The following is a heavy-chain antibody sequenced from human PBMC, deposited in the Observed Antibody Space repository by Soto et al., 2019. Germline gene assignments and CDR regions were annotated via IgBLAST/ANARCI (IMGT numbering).Heavy chain of an antibody. D-gene: IGHD3-22*01. CDR1: GGSISSSSYY. J-gene: IGHJ6*02. Sequence: PPETLSLTCTVSGGSISSSSYYWGWIRQPPGKGLEWIGSIYYSGSTYYNPSLKSRVTISVDTSKNQFSLKLSSVTAADTAVYYCARQDSSGSLYYYYGMDVWGQGTTVTGSS. CDR2: IYYSGST. CDR3: ARQDSSGSLYYYYGMDV. V-gene: IGHV4-39*01.